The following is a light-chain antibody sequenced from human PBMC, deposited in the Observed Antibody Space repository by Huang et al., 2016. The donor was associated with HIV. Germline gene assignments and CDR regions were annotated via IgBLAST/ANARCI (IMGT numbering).Light chain of an antibody. CDR3: QQSYNTPRT. J-gene: IGKJ2*01. Sequence: DIQMTQSPSSLSASVGDRVAITCRASQSISSFLNWYQQKPGKAPKLLIYAASTLQSGVPSKFSGSGSVTVFTLSISSLQPEDFATYYCQQSYNTPRTFGQGTKLEIK. CDR1: QSISSF. V-gene: IGKV1-39*01. CDR2: AAS.